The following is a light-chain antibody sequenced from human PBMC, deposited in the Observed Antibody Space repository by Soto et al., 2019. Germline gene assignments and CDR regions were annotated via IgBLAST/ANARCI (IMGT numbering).Light chain of an antibody. CDR1: QGVNSY. CDR2: DAS. J-gene: IGKJ5*01. Sequence: EIVLTQSPATLSLSPGEGATLSCRASQGVNSYLAWYQQKPGQAPRLLMYDASNRATGIPARFSGSGSGTDFTLTISSLEPEDFAVYYCQQRSNWPPITFGQGTRLEIK. CDR3: QQRSNWPPIT. V-gene: IGKV3-11*01.